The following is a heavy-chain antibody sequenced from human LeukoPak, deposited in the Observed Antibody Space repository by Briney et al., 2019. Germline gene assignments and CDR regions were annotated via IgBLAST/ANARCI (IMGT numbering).Heavy chain of an antibody. D-gene: IGHD4/OR15-4a*01. CDR1: GFTFSSYG. CDR3: AKESLGTMRAFDI. V-gene: IGHV3-30*02. J-gene: IGHJ3*02. Sequence: PGGSLRLSCVASGFTFSSYGMHWVRQAPGKGLEWVAFIRYDGSNKYYADSVKGRFTISRDNSKNTLYLQMNSLRAEDTAVYYCAKESLGTMRAFDIWGQGTMVTVSS. CDR2: IRYDGSNK.